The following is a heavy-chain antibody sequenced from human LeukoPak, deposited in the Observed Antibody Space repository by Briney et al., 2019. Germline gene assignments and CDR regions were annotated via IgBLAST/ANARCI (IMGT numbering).Heavy chain of an antibody. Sequence: SQTLSLTCTVSGGYISSGGYYWSWIRQHPGKGLEWIGYIYYSGSTNYNPSLKSRVTISVDTSKNQFSLKLSSVTAADTAVYYCAREGASGTSALGYYYYSYGLDVWGQGTTVTVSS. CDR2: IYYSGST. V-gene: IGHV4-31*03. CDR3: AREGASGTSALGYYYYSYGLDV. CDR1: GGYISSGGYY. D-gene: IGHD1-26*01. J-gene: IGHJ6*02.